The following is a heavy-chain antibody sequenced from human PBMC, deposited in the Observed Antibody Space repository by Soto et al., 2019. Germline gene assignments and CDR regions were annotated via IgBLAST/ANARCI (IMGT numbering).Heavy chain of an antibody. CDR2: IDPSDSYT. V-gene: IGHV5-10-1*01. CDR3: ARFRTTVYGMDV. Sequence: ESLKISCKGSGYSFTNYWISWVRQMPGKGLEWMGRIDPSDSYTSYSPSFQCHVTISADKSINTAYLQWSSLKASDTAMYYCARFRTTVYGMDVWGQGTTVTVSS. J-gene: IGHJ6*02. D-gene: IGHD4-17*01. CDR1: GYSFTNYW.